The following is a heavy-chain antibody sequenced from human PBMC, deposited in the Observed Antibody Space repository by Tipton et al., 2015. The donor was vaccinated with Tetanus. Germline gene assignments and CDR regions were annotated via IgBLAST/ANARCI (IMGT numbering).Heavy chain of an antibody. D-gene: IGHD3-3*01. J-gene: IGHJ4*02. V-gene: IGHV3-23*01. CDR1: GFTFSSYA. Sequence: SLRLSCAASGFTFSSYAMSWVRQAPGKGLEWVSAISGSGGSSYYADSVKGRFTISRDNSKNTLYLQMNSLRAEDTAVYYCAKDAVYDFWRDNFDYWGQGTLVTVSS. CDR2: ISGSGGSS. CDR3: AKDAVYDFWRDNFDY.